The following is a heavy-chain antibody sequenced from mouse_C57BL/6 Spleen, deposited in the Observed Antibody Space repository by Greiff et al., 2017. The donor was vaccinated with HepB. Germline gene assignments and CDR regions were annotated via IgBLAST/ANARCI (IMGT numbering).Heavy chain of an antibody. D-gene: IGHD3-3*01. CDR2: IYPGDGET. Sequence: QVQLQQSGAELVKPGASVKISCKASGYAFSSYWMNWVKQRPGKGLEWIGQIYPGDGETNYNGKFKGKATLTADKSSSTAYMQLSSLTSEDSAVYFCARGGRTMYFDVWGTGTTVTVSS. V-gene: IGHV1-80*01. CDR1: GYAFSSYW. CDR3: ARGGRTMYFDV. J-gene: IGHJ1*03.